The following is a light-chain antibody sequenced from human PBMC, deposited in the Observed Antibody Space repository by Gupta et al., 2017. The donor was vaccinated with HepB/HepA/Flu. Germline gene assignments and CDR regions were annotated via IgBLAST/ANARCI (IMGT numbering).Light chain of an antibody. CDR1: QSVLHSNGYNY. J-gene: IGKJ1*01. CDR3: LQALQIRT. V-gene: IGKV2-28*01. Sequence: VMTQSRLSLPVIPGDADSISCRSSQSVLHSNGYNYLDWYLQKPGQSPQLLIYLGSNRASGVPDRFSGSGSGTDFTLKISRVEAEDVGVYYCLQALQIRTFGQGTKVEIK. CDR2: LGS.